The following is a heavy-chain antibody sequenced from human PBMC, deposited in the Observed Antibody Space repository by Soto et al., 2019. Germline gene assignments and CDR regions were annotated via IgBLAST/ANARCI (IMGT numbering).Heavy chain of an antibody. CDR1: GFTFSSYS. CDR3: AKDRVRVNV. D-gene: IGHD3-10*01. CDR2: ISSGSSTI. J-gene: IGHJ6*02. Sequence: HPGGSLRLSCAASGFTFSSYSMNWVRQAPGKGLEWVSYISSGSSTIYYADSVKGRFTISRDNAQNSLYLQMNSLRAEDTAVYYCAKDRVRVNVWGQGTTVTVSS. V-gene: IGHV3-48*01.